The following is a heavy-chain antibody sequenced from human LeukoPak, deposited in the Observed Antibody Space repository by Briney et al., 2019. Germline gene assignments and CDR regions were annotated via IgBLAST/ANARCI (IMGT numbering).Heavy chain of an antibody. Sequence: SETLSLTCTVSGGSISSYYWSWIRQPPGKGLEWIGYIYYSGSTNYNPSLKSRVTISVDTSKNQFSLKLSSVTAADTAVYYCARHKYSYGAAIYHFDYWGQETLVTVSS. V-gene: IGHV4-59*08. D-gene: IGHD5-18*01. J-gene: IGHJ4*02. CDR1: GGSISSYY. CDR3: ARHKYSYGAAIYHFDY. CDR2: IYYSGST.